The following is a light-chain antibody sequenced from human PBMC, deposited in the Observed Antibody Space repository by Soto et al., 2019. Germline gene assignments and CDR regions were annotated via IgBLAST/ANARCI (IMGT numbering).Light chain of an antibody. Sequence: EIVMTQSPAPLSSSAGERATLSWRSIQSVSSNLAWYQQKPGQAPSLLIYGASTRATGIPARFSGSGSGTDFTLTISSLEPEDFAVYYCQQRNSWPPTFTFGQGTRLEI. V-gene: IGKV3-15*01. CDR2: GAS. CDR1: QSVSSN. CDR3: QQRNSWPPTFT. J-gene: IGKJ5*01.